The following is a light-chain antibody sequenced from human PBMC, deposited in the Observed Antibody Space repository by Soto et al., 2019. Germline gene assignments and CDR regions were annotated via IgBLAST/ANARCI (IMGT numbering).Light chain of an antibody. CDR3: CSYAGSATMI. CDR2: EAT. CDR1: SSNVGSYNL. V-gene: IGLV2-23*01. Sequence: QSALAQPASVSGSPGQSITISCTGTSSNVGSYNLVSWYQQHPGEAPKLMIYEATKRPSGVSNRFSGSKSGNTASLTISGLQAEDEAHYYCCSYAGSATMIFGGGTKLPVL. J-gene: IGLJ2*01.